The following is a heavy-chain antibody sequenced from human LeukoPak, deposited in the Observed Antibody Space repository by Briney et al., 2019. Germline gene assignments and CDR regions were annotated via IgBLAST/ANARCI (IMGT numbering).Heavy chain of an antibody. CDR2: FNGDGSSP. V-gene: IGHV3-74*01. J-gene: IGHJ4*02. CDR1: GFTFSSYW. D-gene: IGHD3-22*01. Sequence: GGSLRLSCAASGFTFSSYWMHWVRQAPGKGLVWVSRFNGDGSSPAYADSVKGRFTISRDNAKNTLYSEMKSLTAEDTAVYYCARGSPQYDSSGYLIDYWGQGTLVTVSS. CDR3: ARGSPQYDSSGYLIDY.